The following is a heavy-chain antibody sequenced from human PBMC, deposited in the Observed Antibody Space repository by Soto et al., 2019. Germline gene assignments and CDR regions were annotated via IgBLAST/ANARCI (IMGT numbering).Heavy chain of an antibody. Sequence: WIRQVPGKGLEWVAYISGTSDSIPYADSVKGRFTISRDNARNSLYLQMNSLRAEDTAVYYCARVAVVTAAGTSDYWGQGTLVTVSS. J-gene: IGHJ4*02. CDR3: ARVAVVTAAGTSDY. CDR2: ISGTSDSI. V-gene: IGHV3-11*06. D-gene: IGHD6-13*01.